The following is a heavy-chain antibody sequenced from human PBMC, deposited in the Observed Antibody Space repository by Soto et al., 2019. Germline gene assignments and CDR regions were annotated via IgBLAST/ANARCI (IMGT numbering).Heavy chain of an antibody. CDR2: ISAYNGNT. J-gene: IGHJ6*02. CDR1: GYTFTSYG. V-gene: IGHV1-18*01. CDR3: AGGEDYFTHGVCLFYCMDV. Sequence: QVQLVQSGAEVKKPGASVKVSCKASGYTFTSYGISWVRQAPGQGLEWMGWISAYNGNTNYAYKFQGRATMTTATSTTTVHMQMRSPRSYDSAVYSFAGGEDYFTHGVCLFYCMDVWGQGTTVTVSS. D-gene: IGHD2-8*01.